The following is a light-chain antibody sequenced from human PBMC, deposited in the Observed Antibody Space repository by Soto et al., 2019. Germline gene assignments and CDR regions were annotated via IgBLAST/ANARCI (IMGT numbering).Light chain of an antibody. Sequence: QSALTQSPSASASLGASVKLTCTLSSGHSRYDIAWHQQQPEKGPRYLMRLNSDGSHSKGDGIPDRFSGSSSGAERYLTISSLQSEDEADYYCQSWGTGISFGGGTKLTVL. J-gene: IGLJ2*01. CDR1: SGHSRYD. CDR2: LNSDGSH. CDR3: QSWGTGIS. V-gene: IGLV4-69*02.